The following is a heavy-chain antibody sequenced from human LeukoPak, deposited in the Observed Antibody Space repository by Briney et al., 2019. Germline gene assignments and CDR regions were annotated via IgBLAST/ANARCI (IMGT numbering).Heavy chain of an antibody. CDR1: GGSINSSNW. CDR3: ARDNYGDLDY. J-gene: IGHJ4*02. Sequence: SGTLSLTCAVSGGSINSSNWWSWVRQPPGKGLEWIGEIYHSGSTNYNPSLKSRVTISQDKSKNHFSLKLSSVTAADTAVYYCARDNYGDLDYWGQGTLVTVSS. D-gene: IGHD4-17*01. V-gene: IGHV4-4*02. CDR2: IYHSGST.